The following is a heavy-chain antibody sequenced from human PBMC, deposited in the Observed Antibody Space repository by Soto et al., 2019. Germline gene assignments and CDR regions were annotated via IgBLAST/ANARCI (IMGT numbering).Heavy chain of an antibody. CDR2: INPSGGST. Sequence: QVQLVQSGAAVKKPGASVNVSCKASGYTFTVYYLHWVRQAPGQGLEYMGIINPSGGSTSYAQQFQGRLTMTRDTSTSTVYMDLSSLRSEDTAVYYCARTGISGTNHYYFGMDVWGQGTTVTVSS. D-gene: IGHD1-20*01. J-gene: IGHJ6*02. V-gene: IGHV1-46*01. CDR1: GYTFTVYY. CDR3: ARTGISGTNHYYFGMDV.